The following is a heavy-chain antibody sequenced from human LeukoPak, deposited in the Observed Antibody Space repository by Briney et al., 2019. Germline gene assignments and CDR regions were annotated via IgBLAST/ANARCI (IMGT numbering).Heavy chain of an antibody. Sequence: SETLSLTXTVSGGSISSSSYYWGWIRQPPGKGLEWIGSIYYSGSTYYNPSLKSRVTISVDTSKNQFSLKLSSVTAADTAVYYCASGIGGWLQLGGFDYWGQGTLVTVSS. CDR2: IYYSGST. CDR3: ASGIGGWLQLGGFDY. V-gene: IGHV4-39*01. J-gene: IGHJ4*02. D-gene: IGHD5-24*01. CDR1: GGSISSSSYY.